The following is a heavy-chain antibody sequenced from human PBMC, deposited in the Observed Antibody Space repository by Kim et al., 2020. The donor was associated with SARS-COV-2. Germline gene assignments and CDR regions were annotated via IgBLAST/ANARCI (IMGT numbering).Heavy chain of an antibody. D-gene: IGHD6-6*01. J-gene: IGHJ4*02. CDR3: ARDKASSNDF. V-gene: IGHV3-48*03. Sequence: GGSLRPSCAASGFTFSSYEMNWVRQAPGKGLEWVSYISSSATTIYYADSVTGRFTISRDNGNNSLYLQMNSLRVEDTAVYYCARDKASSNDFWGQGTLVT. CDR2: ISSSATTI. CDR1: GFTFSSYE.